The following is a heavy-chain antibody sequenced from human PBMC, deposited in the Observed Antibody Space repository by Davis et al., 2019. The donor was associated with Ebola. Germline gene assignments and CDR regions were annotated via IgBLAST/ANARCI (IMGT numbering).Heavy chain of an antibody. Sequence: GESLKISCTASRFTFSNFWMSWVRQAPGKGLEWVANIKQDGSEKSYVDSVKGRFTMSRDNAKNSLYLQMNSLRAEDTAVYYCAKAGHCGNYCSFDSWGQGTLVTVSS. CDR2: IKQDGSEK. J-gene: IGHJ4*02. V-gene: IGHV3-7*03. D-gene: IGHD1-26*01. CDR3: AKAGHCGNYCSFDS. CDR1: RFTFSNFW.